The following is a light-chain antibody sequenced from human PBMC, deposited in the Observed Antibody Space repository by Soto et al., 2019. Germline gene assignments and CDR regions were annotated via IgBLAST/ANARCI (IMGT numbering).Light chain of an antibody. Sequence: DIQMTQSPSTLSASVGDRVTITCRASQSISSWLAWYQQKPGKAPKLLIYDSSSLEGGVPSRFSVSGSGTEFTLTISSLQPDDFATYYCQQYNSYLYTFGQGTKLEIK. J-gene: IGKJ2*01. CDR2: DSS. CDR1: QSISSW. V-gene: IGKV1-5*01. CDR3: QQYNSYLYT.